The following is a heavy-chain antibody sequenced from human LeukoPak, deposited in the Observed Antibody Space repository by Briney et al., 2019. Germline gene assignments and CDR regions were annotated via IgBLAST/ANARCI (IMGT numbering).Heavy chain of an antibody. CDR3: ARDSMTYDILTVSGMDV. CDR1: GFTFSSYS. CDR2: ISSSSSYI. J-gene: IGHJ6*02. Sequence: PGGSLRLSCAASGFTFSSYSMNWVRQAPGKGLEWVSSISSSSSYIYYADSVKGRFTISRDNAKNSLYLQMNSLRAEDTAVYYCARDSMTYDILTVSGMDVWGQGTTVTVSS. V-gene: IGHV3-21*01. D-gene: IGHD3-9*01.